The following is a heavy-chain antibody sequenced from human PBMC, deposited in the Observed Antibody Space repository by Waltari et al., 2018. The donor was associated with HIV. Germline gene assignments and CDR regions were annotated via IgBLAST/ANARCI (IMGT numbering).Heavy chain of an antibody. J-gene: IGHJ6*02. V-gene: IGHV1-2*02. CDR3: ARDLLDSLPYGADYYGMDV. CDR2: INPNSGGT. D-gene: IGHD3-9*01. Sequence: RQAPGQGLEWMGWINPNSGGTNYAQKFQGRVTMTRDTSISTAYMELSRLRSDDTAVYYCARDLLDSLPYGADYYGMDVWGQGTTVTVSS.